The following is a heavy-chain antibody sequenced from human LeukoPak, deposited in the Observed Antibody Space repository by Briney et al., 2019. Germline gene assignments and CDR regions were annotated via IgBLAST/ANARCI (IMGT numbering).Heavy chain of an antibody. Sequence: PGGSLRLSCAASGFTFSSYAMSWVRQAPGKGLEWVANMNPDGSQRNYVGSVKGRFTISRDSADNSVYLQMNSLRAEDTAFYYCARDSPRGRFDSWGQGTLVTVSS. V-gene: IGHV3-7*01. J-gene: IGHJ4*02. CDR1: GFTFSSYA. CDR2: MNPDGSQR. CDR3: ARDSPRGRFDS.